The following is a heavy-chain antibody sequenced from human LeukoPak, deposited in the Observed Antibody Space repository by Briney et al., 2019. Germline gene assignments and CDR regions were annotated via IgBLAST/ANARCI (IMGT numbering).Heavy chain of an antibody. V-gene: IGHV3-23*01. D-gene: IGHD1-26*01. Sequence: GGSLRLSCAASGFTVSSNYMSWVRQAPGKGLEWVSAISGSGGSTYYADSVKGRFTISRDNSKNTLYLQMNSLRAEDTAVYYCAKAVTGSYQPIFDYWGQGTLVTVSS. J-gene: IGHJ4*02. CDR3: AKAVTGSYQPIFDY. CDR2: ISGSGGST. CDR1: GFTVSSNY.